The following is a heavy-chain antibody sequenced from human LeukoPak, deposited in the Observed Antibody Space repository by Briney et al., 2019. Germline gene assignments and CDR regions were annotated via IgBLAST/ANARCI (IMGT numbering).Heavy chain of an antibody. CDR1: GFTFSDYY. Sequence: PGGSLRLSCAASGFTFSDYYMSWIRQAPGKGLEWVSYISSGGSTIYYADSVKGRFTISRDNAKNSVHVQMNSLRADDTAVYYCAKMHSSAYYVDYWGQGTLVTVSS. D-gene: IGHD3-22*01. CDR2: ISSGGSTI. J-gene: IGHJ4*02. CDR3: AKMHSSAYYVDY. V-gene: IGHV3-11*01.